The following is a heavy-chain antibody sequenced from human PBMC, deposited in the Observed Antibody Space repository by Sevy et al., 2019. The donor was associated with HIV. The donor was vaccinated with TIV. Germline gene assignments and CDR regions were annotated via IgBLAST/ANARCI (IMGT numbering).Heavy chain of an antibody. V-gene: IGHV3-73*01. CDR2: IRSKANSYAT. CDR3: TRQGDIVLVPAAIRGAFDI. D-gene: IGHD2-2*01. CDR1: GFTFSGSA. J-gene: IGHJ3*02. Sequence: GGSLRLSCAASGFTFSGSAMHWVRQASGKGLEWVGRIRSKANSYATAYAASLKGRFTISRDDSKNTAYLQMNSLKTEDTAVYYCTRQGDIVLVPAAIRGAFDIWGQGTMVTVSS.